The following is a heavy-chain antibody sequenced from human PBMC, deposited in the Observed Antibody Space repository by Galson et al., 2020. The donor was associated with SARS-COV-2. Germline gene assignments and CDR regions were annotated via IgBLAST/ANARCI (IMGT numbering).Heavy chain of an antibody. D-gene: IGHD3-22*01. CDR2: ISGIGGTA. CDR3: AKAKDYYDSSGYHYAFAFDV. CDR1: GFTFSSYV. Sequence: GGSLRLSCATSGFTFSSYVMSWVRQAPGKGLEWVSVISGIGGTANYADSVKGRFTISRDNSRNTLHLQMNSLRAEDTAVYYCAKAKDYYDSSGYHYAFAFDVWGQGTLVTVSS. V-gene: IGHV3-23*01. J-gene: IGHJ3*01.